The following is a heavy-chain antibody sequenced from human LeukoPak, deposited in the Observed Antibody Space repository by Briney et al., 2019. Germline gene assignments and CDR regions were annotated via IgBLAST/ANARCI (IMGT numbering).Heavy chain of an antibody. D-gene: IGHD3-22*01. Sequence: GRSLRLSCAASGFTFDDYAMHWVRQAPGKGLEWVSGISWNSGSIGYADSVKGRFTISRDNAKSSLYLQMNGLRAEDTAVYHCARKLYYYDTSPAGWFDPWGQGTLVTVS. CDR1: GFTFDDYA. CDR2: ISWNSGSI. V-gene: IGHV3-9*01. J-gene: IGHJ5*02. CDR3: ARKLYYYDTSPAGWFDP.